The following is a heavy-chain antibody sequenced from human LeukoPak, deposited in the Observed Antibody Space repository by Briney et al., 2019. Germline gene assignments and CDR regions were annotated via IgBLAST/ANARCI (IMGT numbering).Heavy chain of an antibody. D-gene: IGHD3-10*02. CDR1: EFTFSSYG. CDR3: ARDYDVPPYYYYYGMDV. J-gene: IGHJ6*02. CDR2: ISGSGGNT. V-gene: IGHV3-23*01. Sequence: PGVSLRLSCAASEFTFSSYGMTWVRQAPGKGLEWVSGISGSGGNTYYADSVKGRFTISRDNSKNTLYLQMNSLRAEDTAVYYCARDYDVPPYYYYYGMDVWGQGTAVTVSS.